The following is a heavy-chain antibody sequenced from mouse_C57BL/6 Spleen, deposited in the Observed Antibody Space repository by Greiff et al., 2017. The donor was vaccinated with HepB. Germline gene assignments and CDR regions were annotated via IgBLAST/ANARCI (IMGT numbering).Heavy chain of an antibody. J-gene: IGHJ2*01. V-gene: IGHV1-82*01. D-gene: IGHD1-1*02. CDR3: AHYGRTDFDY. CDR2: IYPGDGDT. CDR1: GYAFSSSW. Sequence: VQLQQSGPELVKPGASVKISCKASGYAFSSSWMNWVKQRPGKGLEWIGRIYPGDGDTNYNGKFKGKATLTADKSSSTAYMQLSSLTSEDSAVYFGAHYGRTDFDYWGQGTTLTVSS.